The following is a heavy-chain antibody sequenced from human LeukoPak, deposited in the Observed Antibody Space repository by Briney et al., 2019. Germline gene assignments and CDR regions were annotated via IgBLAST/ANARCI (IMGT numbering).Heavy chain of an antibody. CDR2: VTSTGRST. V-gene: IGHV3-11*01. CDR3: AGGRRGSYYTFQV. Sequence: NPGGSLRLSCAVSGFSLSDYYMNWVRQAPGKGLEGISYVTSTGRSTNYADSVKGRFTISRDSAKNSVSLQLSSLTAEDTAVYYCAGGRRGSYYTFQVWGQGTLVSVSS. J-gene: IGHJ1*01. CDR1: GFSLSDYY. D-gene: IGHD3-16*01.